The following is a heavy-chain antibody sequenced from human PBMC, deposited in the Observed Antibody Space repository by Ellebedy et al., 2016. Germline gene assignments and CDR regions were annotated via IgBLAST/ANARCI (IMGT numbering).Heavy chain of an antibody. CDR2: FDSGGSK. CDR3: ARDRPVAGTGIPFDS. CDR1: GFTVNSNH. Sequence: GGSLRLSXAASGFTVNSNHMSWVRQAPGKGLEWVSIFDSGGSKYYADSVKGRFIISKDISKNTLYLQMNSLRAEGTALYFCARDRPVAGTGIPFDSWGQGTLVTVSS. J-gene: IGHJ4*02. D-gene: IGHD6-19*01. V-gene: IGHV3-53*01.